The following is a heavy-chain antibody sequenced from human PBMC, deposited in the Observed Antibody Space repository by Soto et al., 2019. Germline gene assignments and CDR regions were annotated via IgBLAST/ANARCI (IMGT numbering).Heavy chain of an antibody. V-gene: IGHV1-18*01. D-gene: IGHD2-2*01. CDR1: GYTFNTYG. Sequence: ASVKVSCKTSGYTFNTYGINWFRQAPGQPLEWLGWISVYSGSTNYAQKFQGRVSMTTDTSTTTAYMELRSLRSDDTAVYYCARVVPGAEAWFGPWGQGTLVT. CDR2: ISVYSGST. J-gene: IGHJ5*02. CDR3: ARVVPGAEAWFGP.